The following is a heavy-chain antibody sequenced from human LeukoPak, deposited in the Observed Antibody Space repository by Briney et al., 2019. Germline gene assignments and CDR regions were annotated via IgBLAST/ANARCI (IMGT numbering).Heavy chain of an antibody. Sequence: SQTLSLTCDISGDTVSSNSAAWRWIRQSPSRGLEWLGRTYYRSKWFNDYAMSVKGRMTINPDTSKNQFSLQLNSVTPEDTAVYYCARDLHELELYYFDSWGQGTLVTVSS. CDR2: TYYRSKWFN. V-gene: IGHV6-1*01. CDR3: ARDLHELELYYFDS. J-gene: IGHJ4*02. CDR1: GDTVSSNSAA. D-gene: IGHD1-7*01.